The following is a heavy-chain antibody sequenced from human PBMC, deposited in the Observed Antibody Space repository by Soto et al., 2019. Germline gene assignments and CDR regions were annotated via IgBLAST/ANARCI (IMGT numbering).Heavy chain of an antibody. J-gene: IGHJ5*02. V-gene: IGHV4-30-4*01. CDR1: GGSISSGDYY. CDR2: IYYSGST. CDR3: ARGYYHDSSGYYRENWFDP. D-gene: IGHD3-22*01. Sequence: PSETLSLTCTVSGGSISSGDYYWSWIHQPPGKGLEWIGYIYYSGSTYYNPTLKSRVTISVDKSKKQFSLKLSSVTAADTAVYYCARGYYHDSSGYYRENWFDPWGQGTLVTVSS.